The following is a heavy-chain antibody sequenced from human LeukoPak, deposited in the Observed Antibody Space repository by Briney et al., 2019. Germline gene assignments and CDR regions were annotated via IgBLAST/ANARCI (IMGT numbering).Heavy chain of an antibody. J-gene: IGHJ2*01. CDR3: VTGHYDSRMYFDP. V-gene: IGHV3-74*01. D-gene: IGHD3-16*01. CDR1: GFTFSTYW. CDR2: IKFDGSLA. Sequence: GGSLRLSCTASGFTFSTYWIHWVRQAPGKGLVWVSQIKFDGSLASYADSVKGRFTISRDNAKNTLYLQMNSLGTEDTAVYYCVTGHYDSRMYFDPWGRGTLVTVSS.